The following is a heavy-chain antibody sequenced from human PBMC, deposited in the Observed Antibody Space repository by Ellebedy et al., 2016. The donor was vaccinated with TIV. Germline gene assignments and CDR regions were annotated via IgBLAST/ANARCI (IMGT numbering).Heavy chain of an antibody. J-gene: IGHJ4*02. CDR3: ARADEGDPLDY. CDR2: IDPRGGRI. V-gene: IGHV1-46*01. CDR1: GYSFGSYY. D-gene: IGHD3-10*01. Sequence: AASVKVSCKASGYSFGSYYLHWVRQAPGQGREWKGIIDPRGGRIDYAQKFKDRVIMSRDKSTNTGYMELSSLRSEDTAIYYCARADEGDPLDYWGQGTLVTVSS.